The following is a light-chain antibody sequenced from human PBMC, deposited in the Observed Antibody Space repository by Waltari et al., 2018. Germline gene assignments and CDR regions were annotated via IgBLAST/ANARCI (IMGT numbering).Light chain of an antibody. CDR2: EVT. CDR1: NSDVGSYNY. J-gene: IGLJ2*01. V-gene: IGLV2-14*01. Sequence: QSALTQPASVSGSPGQSITISCTGTNSDVGSYNYVSWYQPHPGKAPKLMIYEVTNRPSGLSNRFSGSKSGNTASLTITELQAEDEADYYCSSYAGNDLVIFGGGTKLTVL. CDR3: SSYAGNDLVI.